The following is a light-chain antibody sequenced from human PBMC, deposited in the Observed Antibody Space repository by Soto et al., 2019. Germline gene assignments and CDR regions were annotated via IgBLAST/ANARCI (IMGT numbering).Light chain of an antibody. Sequence: EIVLTQSPGTLSLSPGERGTLSCRASQSVSSNYLAWCQQKPGQAPRLLIYDASNRATGIPARFSGSGSGTDFTLTINSLEPEDFAVYYCQQRSGWSSITFGRGTRLEIK. CDR3: QQRSGWSSIT. CDR2: DAS. CDR1: QSVSSNY. V-gene: IGKV3-11*01. J-gene: IGKJ5*01.